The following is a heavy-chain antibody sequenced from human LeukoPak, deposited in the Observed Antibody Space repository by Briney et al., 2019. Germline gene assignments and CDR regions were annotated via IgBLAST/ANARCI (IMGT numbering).Heavy chain of an antibody. Sequence: PSETLSLTCTVSGGSISSSSYYWGWIRQPPGKGLEWIGRVYTSGSTNYNPSLKSRVTMSIDTSKNQFSLKLSSVTAADTAVYYCARAAHSGSLAPFDYWGQGTLVTVSS. CDR1: GGSISSSSYY. J-gene: IGHJ4*02. CDR3: ARAAHSGSLAPFDY. CDR2: VYTSGST. V-gene: IGHV4-39*07. D-gene: IGHD1-26*01.